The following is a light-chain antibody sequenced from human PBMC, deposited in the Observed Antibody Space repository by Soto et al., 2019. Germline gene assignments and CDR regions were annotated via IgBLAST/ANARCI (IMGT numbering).Light chain of an antibody. V-gene: IGLV2-8*01. CDR1: SSDVGGYNF. J-gene: IGLJ2*01. CDR3: SSYAGSTMLV. Sequence: QSVLTQPPSASGSPGQSVTISCTGTSSDVGGYNFVSWYQQHPGKAPQLMIYEVSKRPSGVPDRFSGSKSGNTASLTASGLQAEDEADYYCSSYAGSTMLVFGGGTKVTVL. CDR2: EVS.